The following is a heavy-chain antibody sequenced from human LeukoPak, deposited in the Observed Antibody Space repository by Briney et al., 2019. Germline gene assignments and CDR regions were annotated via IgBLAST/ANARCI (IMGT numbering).Heavy chain of an antibody. CDR3: ARAEGYYDYVWGSYRSDWFDP. CDR2: IYHSGST. J-gene: IGHJ5*02. CDR1: GGSISSSNW. D-gene: IGHD3-16*02. V-gene: IGHV4-4*02. Sequence: SETLSLTCAVSGGSISSSNWWSWVRQPPGKGLEWIGEIYHSGSTNYNPSLKSRVTISVDKSKNQFSLKLSSVTAADTAVYYCARAEGYYDYVWGSYRSDWFDPGGQGTLVTVSS.